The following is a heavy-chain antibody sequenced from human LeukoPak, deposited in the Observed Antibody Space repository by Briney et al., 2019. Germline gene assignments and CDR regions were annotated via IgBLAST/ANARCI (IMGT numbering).Heavy chain of an antibody. J-gene: IGHJ5*02. V-gene: IGHV4-61*02. CDR2: IYTSGST. CDR3: ARLTVEMANMRWFDP. D-gene: IGHD5-24*01. Sequence: SETLSLTCTVSGVSISSGSYYWSWIRQPAGKGLEWIGRIYTSGSTNYNPSLKSRVTMSVDTSKNQFSLKLSSVTAADTAVYYCARLTVEMANMRWFDPWGQGTLVTVSS. CDR1: GVSISSGSYY.